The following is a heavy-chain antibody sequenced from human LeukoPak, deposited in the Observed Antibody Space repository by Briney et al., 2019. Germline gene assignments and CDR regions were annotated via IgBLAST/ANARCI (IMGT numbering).Heavy chain of an antibody. J-gene: IGHJ4*02. CDR2: ISGSGGNT. D-gene: IGHD3-10*01. CDR1: GFTLSNYV. V-gene: IGHV3-23*01. CDR3: AKGRRAGSYDY. Sequence: GGSLRLSCAASGFTLSNYVMSWVRQAPGKGLEWVSAISGSGGNTCYADSVKGRFTISRDNSKNTLYLQMNSLRAEDTAVYYCAKGRRAGSYDYWGQGTLVTVSS.